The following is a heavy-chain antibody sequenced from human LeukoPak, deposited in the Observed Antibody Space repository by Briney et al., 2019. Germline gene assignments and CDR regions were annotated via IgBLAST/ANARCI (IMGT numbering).Heavy chain of an antibody. J-gene: IGHJ4*02. Sequence: MASETLSLTCTVSGGSISSYYWTWIRQPAGKGLEWIGRIYSSGSTNFNPSLKSRVTMSVDMSKNQFSLRLSSVTAADTAVYYCAREELWPYYFEYWGQGTLVIVSS. CDR2: IYSSGST. CDR1: GGSISSYY. V-gene: IGHV4-4*07. CDR3: AREELWPYYFEY. D-gene: IGHD3-16*01.